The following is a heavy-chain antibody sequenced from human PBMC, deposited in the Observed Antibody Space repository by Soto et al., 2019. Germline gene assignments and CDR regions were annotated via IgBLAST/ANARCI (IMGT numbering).Heavy chain of an antibody. D-gene: IGHD6-19*01. Sequence: EVQLLESGGGLVQPGGSLRLSCAASGFTFSAYAMSWVRQAPGKGLEWVSGIGGSGGSTYYADSVKGRFTISRDYSNNMLYLQMNSLRAEDTAVYYCATDRSWQLAYFDYWGQGALVTVSS. CDR3: ATDRSWQLAYFDY. V-gene: IGHV3-23*01. J-gene: IGHJ4*02. CDR1: GFTFSAYA. CDR2: IGGSGGST.